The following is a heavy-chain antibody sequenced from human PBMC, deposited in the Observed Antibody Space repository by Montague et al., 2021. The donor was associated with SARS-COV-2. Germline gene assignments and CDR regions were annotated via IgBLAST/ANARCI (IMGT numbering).Heavy chain of an antibody. J-gene: IGHJ3*02. CDR3: TRDYRSIAGDGLDI. Sequence: SLRLSCAASGFTFSNYDMNWVRQAPGKGPEWISYISTSAYTTSYAGSVKGRFTISRDNGKNSLYLQMNSLRVEDTAVYYCTRDYRSIAGDGLDIWGQGTKATVSS. V-gene: IGHV3-48*03. CDR1: GFTFSNYD. D-gene: IGHD3-16*02. CDR2: ISTSAYTT.